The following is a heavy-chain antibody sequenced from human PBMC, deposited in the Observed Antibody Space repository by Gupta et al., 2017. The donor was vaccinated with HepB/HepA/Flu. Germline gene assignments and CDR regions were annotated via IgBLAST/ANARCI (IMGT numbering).Heavy chain of an antibody. J-gene: IGHJ4*02. CDR3: AKDLWQQLVYFDS. V-gene: IGHV3-23*01. CDR1: GFMFNNFG. CDR2: ISGVGGST. D-gene: IGHD1-1*01. Sequence: ELQLLESGGGLVKPGGSLSLSCVASGFMFNNFGMNWVRRAPGKGLEWVSSISGVGGSTYYADSVRGRVTISRDNSKNTVYLQMNSLRVEDTAIYYCAKDLWQQLVYFDSWGQGTLVTVSA.